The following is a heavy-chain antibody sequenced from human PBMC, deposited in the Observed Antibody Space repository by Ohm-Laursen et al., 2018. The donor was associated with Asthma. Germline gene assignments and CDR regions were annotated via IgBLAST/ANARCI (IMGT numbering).Heavy chain of an antibody. CDR2: ISSDSIHT. V-gene: IGHV3-11*05. D-gene: IGHD6-13*01. CDR1: GFTFSDYY. J-gene: IGHJ5*02. Sequence: SLRLSCSASGFTFSDYYMSWIRQAPGKGLEYVSHISSDSIHTEYADSVKGRFTISRDNAKNSLYLQMNSLTAEDTAVYYCAKDRVRAAAHSVNWFDPWGQGTLVTVSS. CDR3: AKDRVRAAAHSVNWFDP.